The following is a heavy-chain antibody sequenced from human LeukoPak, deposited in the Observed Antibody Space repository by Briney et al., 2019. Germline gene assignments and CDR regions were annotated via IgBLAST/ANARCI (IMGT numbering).Heavy chain of an antibody. CDR3: ARVGFRGIVVVPAANRYNWFDP. CDR2: IYHSGST. V-gene: IGHV4-30-2*01. D-gene: IGHD2-2*01. CDR1: GGSISSGGYS. J-gene: IGHJ5*02. Sequence: SQTLSLTCAVSGGSISSGGYSWSWIRQPPGKGLEWIGYIYHSGSTYYNPSLKSRVTISVDTSKNQFSLKLSSVTAADTAVYYCARVGFRGIVVVPAANRYNWFDPWGQGTLVTVSS.